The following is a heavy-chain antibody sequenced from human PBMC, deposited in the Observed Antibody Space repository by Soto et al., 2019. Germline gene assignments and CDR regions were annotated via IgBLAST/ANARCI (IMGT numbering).Heavy chain of an antibody. CDR1: GFTFSSYG. CDR3: ARASRQLVYFDY. CDR2: IWYDGSNK. J-gene: IGHJ4*02. Sequence: QVQLVESGGGVVQPGRSLRLSCAASGFTFSSYGMHWVRQAPGKGLEWVAVIWYDGSNKYYADSVKGRFTISRDNSKSTLYLQMNSLRAEDTAVYYCARASRQLVYFDYWGQGTLVTVSS. D-gene: IGHD6-13*01. V-gene: IGHV3-33*01.